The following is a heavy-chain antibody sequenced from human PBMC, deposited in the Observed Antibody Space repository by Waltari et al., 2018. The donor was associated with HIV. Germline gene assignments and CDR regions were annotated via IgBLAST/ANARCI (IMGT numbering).Heavy chain of an antibody. CDR1: GGSFSGSY. Sequence: QVQLRQWGAGLLKPSETLSLTCAVYGGSFSGSYWSWIRQPPGKGLEWIGEINHSGSTNYNRSLKSRFTISVYTSKNQFSLKLTSVTAADTAVFYCARARLVSRGQYCSTTSCLPHYYYYYGMDVWGQGTTVTVSS. CDR2: INHSGST. D-gene: IGHD2-2*01. V-gene: IGHV4-34*01. J-gene: IGHJ6*02. CDR3: ARARLVSRGQYCSTTSCLPHYYYYYGMDV.